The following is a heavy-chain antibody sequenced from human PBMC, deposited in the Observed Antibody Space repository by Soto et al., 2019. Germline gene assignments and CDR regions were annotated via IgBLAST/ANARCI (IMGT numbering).Heavy chain of an antibody. CDR3: ARTPKNAYDFWSGYFDY. V-gene: IGHV1-2*04. J-gene: IGHJ4*02. CDR2: INPNSGGT. CDR1: GDTITGYY. Sequence: ASVKASCKASGDTITGYYMHWVRQAPEQGLEWMGWINPNSGGTNYAQKFQGWVTMTRDTSISTAYMELSRLRSDDTAVYYCARTPKNAYDFWSGYFDYWGQGTLVTVSS. D-gene: IGHD3-3*01.